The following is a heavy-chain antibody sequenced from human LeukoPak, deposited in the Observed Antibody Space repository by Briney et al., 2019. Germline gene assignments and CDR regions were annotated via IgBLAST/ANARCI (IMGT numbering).Heavy chain of an antibody. V-gene: IGHV3-9*03. CDR2: ISWNSGSI. CDR3: AKNLLRKTAAGKRDAFDI. D-gene: IGHD6-13*01. CDR1: GFTFDDYA. Sequence: GGSLRLSCAASGFTFDDYAMHWVRQAPGKGLEWFSGISWNSGSIGYADSVKGRFTISRDNAKNSLYLQMNSLRAEDMALYYCAKNLLRKTAAGKRDAFDIWGQGTMVTVSS. J-gene: IGHJ3*02.